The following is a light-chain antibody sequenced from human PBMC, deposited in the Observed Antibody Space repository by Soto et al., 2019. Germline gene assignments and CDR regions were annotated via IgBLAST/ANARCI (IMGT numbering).Light chain of an antibody. Sequence: EIVLTQSPAILSLSPGERATLSCRASQSVSFHLVWYQQKLGQAPRLLIYDTSTRATGIPARFSGSGSGTDFTLTISSLEPEDFAVYYCQQRANWPLTFGGGTKVEIK. J-gene: IGKJ4*01. CDR1: QSVSFH. V-gene: IGKV3-11*01. CDR2: DTS. CDR3: QQRANWPLT.